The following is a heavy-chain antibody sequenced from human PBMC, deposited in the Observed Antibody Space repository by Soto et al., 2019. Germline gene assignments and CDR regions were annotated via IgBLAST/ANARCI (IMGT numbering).Heavy chain of an antibody. CDR1: GFTFSTYH. CDR2: IWDDGSNK. Sequence: QVQLVESGGGVVQPGRSLRLSCAASGFTFSTYHMHWVRQAPGKGLEWVAVIWDDGSNKYYADSVKGRFTISIDNSKNTLYLQMNSLRVEDTAVYYCARIGSWALNFDYWGQGTLVTVSS. CDR3: ARIGSWALNFDY. V-gene: IGHV3-33*01. D-gene: IGHD6-13*01. J-gene: IGHJ4*02.